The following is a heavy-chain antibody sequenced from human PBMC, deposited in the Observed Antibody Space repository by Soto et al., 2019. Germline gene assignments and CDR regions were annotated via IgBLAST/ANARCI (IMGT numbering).Heavy chain of an antibody. CDR3: AGSKQSNWFDP. Sequence: EVQLVESGGGLIQPGGSLRLSCAASGFTVSSNYMSWVRQAPGKGLEWVSRINSDGSNTNYADSVRGRFTISRDNAKNTLYLQMNSLRAEDTAVYYCAGSKQSNWFDPWGQGTLVTVSS. D-gene: IGHD6-19*01. CDR1: GFTVSSNY. V-gene: IGHV3-74*02. CDR2: INSDGSNT. J-gene: IGHJ5*02.